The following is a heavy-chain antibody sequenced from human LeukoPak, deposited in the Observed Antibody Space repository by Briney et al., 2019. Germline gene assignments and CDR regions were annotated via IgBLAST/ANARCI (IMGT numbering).Heavy chain of an antibody. CDR3: ARFIAAPYYFDY. CDR1: GFSFSNYK. V-gene: IGHV3-48*04. J-gene: IGHJ4*02. Sequence: GGSLRLSCAASGFSFSNYKMNWVRQAPGKGLEWVSHISSSSSTIYYADSVKGRFTISRDNAKNSLYLQMNSLRAEDTAVYYCARFIAAPYYFDYWGRGTLVTVSS. CDR2: ISSSSSTI. D-gene: IGHD6-13*01.